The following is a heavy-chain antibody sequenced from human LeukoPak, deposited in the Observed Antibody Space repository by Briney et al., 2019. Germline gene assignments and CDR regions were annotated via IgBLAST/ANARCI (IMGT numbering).Heavy chain of an antibody. CDR3: ARSAARREANYYYYMDV. J-gene: IGHJ6*03. CDR1: GYTFTSYD. Sequence: ASVKVSCKASGYTFTSYDINWVRQATGQGLEWMGWMNPNSGNIGYAQKFQGRVTMTRNTSISTAYMELSSLRSEDTAVYYCARSAARREANYYYYMDVWGKGTTATVSS. D-gene: IGHD6-6*01. CDR2: MNPNSGNI. V-gene: IGHV1-8*01.